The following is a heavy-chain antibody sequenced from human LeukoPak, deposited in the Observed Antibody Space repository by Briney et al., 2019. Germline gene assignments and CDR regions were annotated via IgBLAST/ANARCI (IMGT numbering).Heavy chain of an antibody. Sequence: PGGSLRLSCAASGFTFSSYSMNWVRQAPGKGLEWVSSISSSSSYIYYADSVKGRFTISRGNAKNSLYLQMNSLRAEDTAVYYCASITMVRGVANWFDPWGQGTLVTVSS. CDR3: ASITMVRGVANWFDP. J-gene: IGHJ5*02. CDR2: ISSSSSYI. V-gene: IGHV3-21*01. D-gene: IGHD3-10*01. CDR1: GFTFSSYS.